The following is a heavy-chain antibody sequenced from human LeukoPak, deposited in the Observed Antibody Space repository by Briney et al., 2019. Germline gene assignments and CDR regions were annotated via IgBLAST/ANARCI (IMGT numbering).Heavy chain of an antibody. CDR1: GFTFSSYG. Sequence: GGSLRLSCAASGFTFSSYGMHWVRQAPGKGLEWVAVIWYDGSNKYYADSVKGRFTISRDNSKNTLYLQMNSLRAEDTAVCYCARSFSIHLEWLLSDYWGQGTLVTVSS. D-gene: IGHD3-3*01. V-gene: IGHV3-33*01. CDR3: ARSFSIHLEWLLSDY. CDR2: IWYDGSNK. J-gene: IGHJ4*02.